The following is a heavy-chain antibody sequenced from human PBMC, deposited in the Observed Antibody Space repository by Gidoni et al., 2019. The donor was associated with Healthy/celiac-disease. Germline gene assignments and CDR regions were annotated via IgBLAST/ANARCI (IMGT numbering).Heavy chain of an antibody. CDR3: AIPPLGNAFDI. Sequence: QVQLVQSGAEVKKPGASVTVACTASGYTFTGYYMHGVRQAPGQGLEWMGRINPNSGGTNYAQKFQGRVTMTRDTSISTAYMELSRLRSDDTAVYYCAIPPLGNAFDIWGQGTMVTVSS. CDR2: INPNSGGT. J-gene: IGHJ3*02. CDR1: GYTFTGYY. V-gene: IGHV1-2*06.